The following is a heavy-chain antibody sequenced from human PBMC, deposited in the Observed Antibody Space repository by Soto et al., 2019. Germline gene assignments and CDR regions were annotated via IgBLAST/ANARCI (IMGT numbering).Heavy chain of an antibody. CDR3: ARRRSHYYYYGMDV. CDR1: GFIFSNYE. J-gene: IGHJ6*02. CDR2: ISATGNTI. V-gene: IGHV3-48*03. Sequence: GGSLRLSCEASGFIFSNYEMTWVRQAPGKGLEWVSYISATGNTIYCADSVRGRFTISRDRAKNFLYLQMSSLTAEDTAVYYCARRRSHYYYYGMDVWGRGTTVTVSS. D-gene: IGHD3-3*01.